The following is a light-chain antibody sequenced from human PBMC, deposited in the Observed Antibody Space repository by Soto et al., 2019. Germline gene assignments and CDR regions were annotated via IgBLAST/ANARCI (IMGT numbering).Light chain of an antibody. CDR3: RQYDSSTRP. Sequence: EIVLTQSPGTLSLSPGERATLSCRASQSVSTRSLAWYQQKPGQAPRLLISGASSRAADIPDRFSGSGSGTDFTLTINRLEPEDFAVYYCRQYDSSTRPFGQGTKVDIX. CDR2: GAS. J-gene: IGKJ1*01. CDR1: QSVSTRS. V-gene: IGKV3-20*01.